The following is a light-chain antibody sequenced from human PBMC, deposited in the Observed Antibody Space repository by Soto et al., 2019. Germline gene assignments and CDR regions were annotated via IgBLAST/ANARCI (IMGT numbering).Light chain of an antibody. CDR2: DVS. J-gene: IGLJ2*01. Sequence: QSALTQPASVSGSPGQSITISCTGTSSDVGGYNYASWYQQHPGKAPKLMIYDVSNRPSGVSNRFSGSKSGNTASLTISGLQAEDEADYYCSSYTCSSTSVVFGGGTKLTVL. CDR3: SSYTCSSTSVV. CDR1: SSDVGGYNY. V-gene: IGLV2-14*01.